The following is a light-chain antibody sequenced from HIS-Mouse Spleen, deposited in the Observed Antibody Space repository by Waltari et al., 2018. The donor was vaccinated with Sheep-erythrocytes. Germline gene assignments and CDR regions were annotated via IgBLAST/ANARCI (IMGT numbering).Light chain of an antibody. V-gene: IGLV2-23*01. Sequence: QSALTQPASVSGSPGQSITISCTGTSSDVGSYNLVSWYQPHPGKAPKLMIYEGSKRPSGVSNRFPGSKSGNTASLTISGRQAEDEADYYCCSYAGSSTPWVFGGGTKLTVL. CDR3: CSYAGSSTPWV. CDR1: SSDVGSYNL. J-gene: IGLJ3*02. CDR2: EGS.